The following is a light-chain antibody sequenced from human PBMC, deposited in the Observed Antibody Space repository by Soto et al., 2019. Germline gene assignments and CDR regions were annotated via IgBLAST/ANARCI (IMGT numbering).Light chain of an antibody. CDR3: KKYNSYPIT. J-gene: IGKJ5*01. CDR2: DAS. CDR1: QSISSW. Sequence: EIQMTPSPSSLAASVGEKGSITYEASQSISSWLAWYQQKPGKANKLLIYDASNLESGVPSRFSGSGSGTEFTLTISSLQPDDFATYYCKKYNSYPITIGEGTRLEI. V-gene: IGKV1-5*01.